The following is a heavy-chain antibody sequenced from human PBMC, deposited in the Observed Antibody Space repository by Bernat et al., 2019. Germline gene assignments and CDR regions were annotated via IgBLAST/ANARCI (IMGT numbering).Heavy chain of an antibody. Sequence: QVQLVESGGGVVQPGRSLRLSCAAPAFTFISYAMHWVRQAPGKGLEWAAVISYDGCNKYYADSVKGRFTISRDNSKNTLYLQMNSLRDEDTAVYYCARERGTAGTGYGMDVWGQGTTVTVSS. D-gene: IGHD6-13*01. V-gene: IGHV3-30-3*01. CDR3: ARERGTAGTGYGMDV. J-gene: IGHJ6*02. CDR2: ISYDGCNK. CDR1: AFTFISYA.